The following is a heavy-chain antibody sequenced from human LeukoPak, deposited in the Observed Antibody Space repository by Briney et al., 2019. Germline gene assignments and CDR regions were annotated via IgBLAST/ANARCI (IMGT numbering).Heavy chain of an antibody. D-gene: IGHD5-18*01. V-gene: IGHV3-9*01. CDR1: GFTFSSYA. Sequence: GGSLRLSCAASGFTFSSYAMSWVRQAPGKGLEWVSGISWNSGNIGYADSVKGRFTISRDNAKNSLYLQMNSLRADDAALYYCAKDTRGYSYGSYFDYWGQGTLVTVSS. CDR3: AKDTRGYSYGSYFDY. CDR2: ISWNSGNI. J-gene: IGHJ4*02.